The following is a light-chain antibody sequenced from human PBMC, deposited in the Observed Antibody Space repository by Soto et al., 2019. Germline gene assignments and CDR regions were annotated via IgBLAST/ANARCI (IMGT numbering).Light chain of an antibody. CDR3: QQRYNWPNT. CDR2: DAS. J-gene: IGKJ2*01. Sequence: EIVLTQSPATLSLSPGERATLSCRASQSVGTYLAWYQHNPGQAPRLLIYDASNRATGIPARFSGSGSGTDFTLTISSPEPEDFAVYYCQQRYNWPNTSGHGTKLEIK. V-gene: IGKV3-11*01. CDR1: QSVGTY.